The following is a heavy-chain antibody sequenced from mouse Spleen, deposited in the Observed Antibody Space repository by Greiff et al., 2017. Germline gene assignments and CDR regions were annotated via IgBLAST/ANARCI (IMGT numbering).Heavy chain of an antibody. V-gene: IGHV1-54*01. CDR1: GYAFTNYL. Sequence: QVQLQQSGAELVRPGTSVKVSCKASGYAFTNYLIEWVKQRPGQGLEWIGVINPGSGGTNYNEKFKGKATLTADKSSSTAYMQLSSLTSEDSAVYFCARCGSSYWYFDVWGTGTTVTVSS. J-gene: IGHJ1*03. D-gene: IGHD1-1*01. CDR3: ARCGSSYWYFDV. CDR2: INPGSGGT.